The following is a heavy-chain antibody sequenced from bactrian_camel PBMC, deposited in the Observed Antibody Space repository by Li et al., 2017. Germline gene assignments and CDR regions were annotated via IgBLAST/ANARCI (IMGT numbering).Heavy chain of an antibody. CDR1: GFTFSNYD. J-gene: IGHJ6*01. V-gene: IGHV3S40*01. D-gene: IGHD2*01. CDR3: ATESARSWTHFGY. CDR2: IVSDGSNT. Sequence: VQLVESGGDLVQPGGSLTLSCAASGFTFSNYDMSWVRQAPGKGLEWVSAIVSDGSNTYYADSVKGRFTISRDNAKNTLYLQMNSLKASDTGVYYCATESARSWTHFGYWGQGTQVTVS.